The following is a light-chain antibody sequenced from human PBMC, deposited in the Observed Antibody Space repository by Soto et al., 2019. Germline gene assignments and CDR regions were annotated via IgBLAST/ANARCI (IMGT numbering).Light chain of an antibody. CDR3: QQYTNWPLWT. Sequence: EIVMTQSPATLSVSPGERATLSCRASQSVSSNLAWYQQKPGQAPRLLIYDASTRATGVPARFSGSESGTEFTLTISSLQSEDFAVYYCQQYTNWPLWTFGQGTNVEI. J-gene: IGKJ1*01. CDR1: QSVSSN. CDR2: DAS. V-gene: IGKV3-15*01.